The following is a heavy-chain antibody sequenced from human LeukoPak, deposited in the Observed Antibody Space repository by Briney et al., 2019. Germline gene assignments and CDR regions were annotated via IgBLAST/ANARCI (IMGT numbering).Heavy chain of an antibody. Sequence: GASLRLSCAASGFTFSSYAMSWVRQATGEGLEWGSAISGSGGSTYYADSVKGRFTISRDNSKNTLYLQMNSLRAEDTAVYYCARDSYGTLDYWGQGTLVTVSS. CDR2: ISGSGGST. CDR1: GFTFSSYA. CDR3: ARDSYGTLDY. V-gene: IGHV3-23*01. D-gene: IGHD5-18*01. J-gene: IGHJ4*02.